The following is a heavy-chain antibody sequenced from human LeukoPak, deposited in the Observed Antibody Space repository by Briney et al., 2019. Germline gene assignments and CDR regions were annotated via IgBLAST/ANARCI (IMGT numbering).Heavy chain of an antibody. CDR1: GYAFTRSY. J-gene: IGHJ4*02. CDR3: ARGTYYDFWSGYWGSSTIDY. D-gene: IGHD3-3*01. Sequence: GSVKVSCMACGYAFTRSYMHWVRQAPGQGLEWMGVINPSGGSTTYAQKFQGRVTVTRDTSTSAVYMELSSLRSEDTAVYYCARGTYYDFWSGYWGSSTIDYWGQGTLVTASS. V-gene: IGHV1-46*03. CDR2: INPSGGST.